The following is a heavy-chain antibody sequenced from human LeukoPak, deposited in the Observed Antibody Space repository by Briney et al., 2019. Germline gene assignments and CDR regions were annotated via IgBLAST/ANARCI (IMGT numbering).Heavy chain of an antibody. V-gene: IGHV1-18*01. Sequence: ASVKFSCKASGYTFISYGISWVRQAPGQGLEWMGWISAYNGNTNYAQKLQGRVTMTTDTSTSTAYMELRSLRSDDTAVYYCVQVREWVGMDVWGQGTTVTVSS. CDR3: VQVREWVGMDV. D-gene: IGHD3-10*01. J-gene: IGHJ6*02. CDR1: GYTFISYG. CDR2: ISAYNGNT.